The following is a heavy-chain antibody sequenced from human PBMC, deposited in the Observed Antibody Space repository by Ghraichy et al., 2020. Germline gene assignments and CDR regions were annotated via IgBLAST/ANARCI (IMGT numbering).Heavy chain of an antibody. J-gene: IGHJ4*02. Sequence: SETLSLTCTVSGGSISSSSYYWGWIRQPPGKGLEWIGSIYYSGSTYYNPSLKSRVTISVDTSKNQFSLKLSSVTAADTAVYYCARHPTTKWLLPYYFDYWGQGTLVTVSS. V-gene: IGHV4-39*01. CDR2: IYYSGST. CDR1: GGSISSSSYY. CDR3: ARHPTTKWLLPYYFDY. D-gene: IGHD3-22*01.